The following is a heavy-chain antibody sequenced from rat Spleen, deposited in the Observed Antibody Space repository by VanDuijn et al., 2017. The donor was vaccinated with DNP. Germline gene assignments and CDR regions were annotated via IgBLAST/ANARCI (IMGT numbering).Heavy chain of an antibody. CDR2: ISPSGGST. CDR3: ATVLCDY. CDR1: GFTFSNYG. D-gene: IGHD3-2*01. V-gene: IGHV5-19*01. Sequence: EVQLVESGGGLVQPGRSLKLSCAASGFTFSNYGMHWIRQAPTKGLEWVASISPSGGSTYYRDSVKGRLTISRDNAKSTLYLQLDSLRSEDTATYYCATVLCDYWGQGVMVTVSS. J-gene: IGHJ2*01.